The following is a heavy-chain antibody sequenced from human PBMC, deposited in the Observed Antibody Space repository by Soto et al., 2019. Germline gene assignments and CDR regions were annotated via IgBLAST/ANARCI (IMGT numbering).Heavy chain of an antibody. D-gene: IGHD3-10*01. CDR2: INHSGST. CDR1: GGSISSYY. CDR3: ARGGAYYGSGSMQQYYYYYGMDV. V-gene: IGHV4-34*01. Sequence: SETLSLTCTVSGGSISSYYWSWIRQPPGKGLEWSGEINHSGSTNYNPSLKSRVTISVDTSKNQFSLKLSSVTAADTAVYYCARGGAYYGSGSMQQYYYYYGMDVWGQGTTVTVSS. J-gene: IGHJ6*02.